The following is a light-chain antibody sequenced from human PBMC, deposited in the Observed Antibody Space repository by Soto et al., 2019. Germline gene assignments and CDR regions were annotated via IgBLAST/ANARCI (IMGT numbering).Light chain of an antibody. CDR1: QSISTW. J-gene: IGKJ1*01. Sequence: DIQLTQSPSTLSASVGDRVSITCRASQSISTWLAWYQQKPGKAPKLLIFDASSLESRVSSRFSGRGSGTQFTLTISSLQPDDFATYYCQQYSTYPWTF. V-gene: IGKV1-5*01. CDR3: QQYSTYPWT. CDR2: DAS.